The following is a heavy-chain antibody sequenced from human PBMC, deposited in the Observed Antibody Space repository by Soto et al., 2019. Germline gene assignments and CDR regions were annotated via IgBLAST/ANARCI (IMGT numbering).Heavy chain of an antibody. V-gene: IGHV3-30*03. CDR1: GFTFSSYG. J-gene: IGHJ4*02. CDR2: ISYDGSSK. Sequence: GGSLRLSCAASGFTFSSYGMHWVRQALGKGLEWVALISYDGSSKYYADSVKGRLTISRDNSKNTLYLQLNSLRAEDTAVYYCARDHHRYSGYDYVDYWGQGTLVTVSS. CDR3: ARDHHRYSGYDYVDY. D-gene: IGHD5-12*01.